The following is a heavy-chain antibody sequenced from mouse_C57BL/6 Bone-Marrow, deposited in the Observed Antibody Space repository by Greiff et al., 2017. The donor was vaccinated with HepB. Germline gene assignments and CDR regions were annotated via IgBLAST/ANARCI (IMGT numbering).Heavy chain of an antibody. Sequence: EVQLQQSGAELVKPGASVKLSCTASGFNIKDYYMHWVKQRTEQGLEWIGRIDPEDGDTKYAPKFQGKATITADTSSNTAYLQLSSLTSEDTAVYYCALILSDYFDYWGQGTTLTVSS. CDR2: IDPEDGDT. CDR1: GFNIKDYY. CDR3: ALILSDYFDY. V-gene: IGHV14-2*01. J-gene: IGHJ2*01.